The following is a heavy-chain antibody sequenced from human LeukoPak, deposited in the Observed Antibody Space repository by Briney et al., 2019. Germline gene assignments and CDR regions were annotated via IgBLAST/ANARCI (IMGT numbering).Heavy chain of an antibody. V-gene: IGHV3-30*03. D-gene: IGHD6-13*01. CDR2: ISYDGSNK. J-gene: IGHJ3*02. CDR3: SGRVDSSSWYEGGAFDI. Sequence: GGSLRLSCAASGFTFSSYGMHWVRQAPGKGLGWVAVISYDGSNKYYADSVKGRFTISRDNSKNTLYLQMNSLRAEDTAVYYCSGRVDSSSWYEGGAFDIWGQGTMVTVSS. CDR1: GFTFSSYG.